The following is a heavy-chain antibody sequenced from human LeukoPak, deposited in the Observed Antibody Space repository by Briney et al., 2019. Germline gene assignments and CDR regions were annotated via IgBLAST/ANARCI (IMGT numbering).Heavy chain of an antibody. J-gene: IGHJ4*02. CDR2: IYSSGNT. V-gene: IGHV4-61*08. D-gene: IGHD3-10*01. Sequence: SETLSLTCTVSGDSVRNDDFYWNWLRQPPGKGLEWIGYIYSSGNTNDDPSLRSRVTISLDTSKNQFALKLTSVTAADTAVYYCAGGPRQYYYSGSYHYWGQGTLVTVSS. CDR3: AGGPRQYYYSGSYHY. CDR1: GDSVRNDDFY.